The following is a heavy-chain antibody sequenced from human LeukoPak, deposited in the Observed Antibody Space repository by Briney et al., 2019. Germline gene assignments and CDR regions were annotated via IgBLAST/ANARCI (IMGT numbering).Heavy chain of an antibody. D-gene: IGHD4-17*01. Sequence: KPSETLSLTCAVYGGSFSGYYWSWIRQPPGKGLEWIGEINHSGSTNYNPSLKSRVTIAVDTSKNQFSLKLSSVTAADTAVYYCARGRPRGYGDYGAFDIWGQGTMVTVSS. CDR3: ARGRPRGYGDYGAFDI. CDR1: GGSFSGYY. J-gene: IGHJ3*02. CDR2: INHSGST. V-gene: IGHV4-34*01.